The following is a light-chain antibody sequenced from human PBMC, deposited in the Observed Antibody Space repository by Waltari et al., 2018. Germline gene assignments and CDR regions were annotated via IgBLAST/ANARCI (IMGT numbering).Light chain of an antibody. J-gene: IGLJ3*02. CDR1: SSDVGSHNL. V-gene: IGLV2-23*02. CDR3: CSYAGSL. Sequence: QSALTQPASVSGSPGQSITISCTGTSSDVGSHNLVSWYHQHPGKAPKLMIYEVNKRPSGVSNRFSGSKSGNTASLTISGLQAEDEADYYCCSYAGSLFGGGTKLTVL. CDR2: EVN.